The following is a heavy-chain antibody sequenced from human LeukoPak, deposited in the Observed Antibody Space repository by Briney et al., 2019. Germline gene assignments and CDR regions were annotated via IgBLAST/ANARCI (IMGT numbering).Heavy chain of an antibody. V-gene: IGHV4-34*01. CDR1: GGSFSGYY. CDR2: IYHSGST. Sequence: SETLSLTCAVYGGSFSGYYWSWIRQPPGKGLEWIGEIYHSGSTNYNPSLKSRVTISVDKSKNQFSLKLSSVTAADTAVYYCARSRVPAAMGNGGDAFDIWGQGTMVTVSS. J-gene: IGHJ3*02. D-gene: IGHD2-2*01. CDR3: ARSRVPAAMGNGGDAFDI.